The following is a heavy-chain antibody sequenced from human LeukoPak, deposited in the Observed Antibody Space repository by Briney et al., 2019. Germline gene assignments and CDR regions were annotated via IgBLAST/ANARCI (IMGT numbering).Heavy chain of an antibody. D-gene: IGHD3-10*01. J-gene: IGHJ4*02. CDR2: IIPIFGTA. CDR3: ARTYGSGSYGEMCYVY. Sequence: ASVKVSCKASGGTFSSYAISWVRQAPGQGLEWMGGIIPIFGTANYAQKFQGRVTITADESTSTAYMELSSLRSEDTAVYYCARTYGSGSYGEMCYVYWGQGTLVTVSS. V-gene: IGHV1-69*13. CDR1: GGTFSSYA.